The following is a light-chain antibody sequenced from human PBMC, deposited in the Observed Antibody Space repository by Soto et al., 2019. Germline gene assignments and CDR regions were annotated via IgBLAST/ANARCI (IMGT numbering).Light chain of an antibody. CDR1: SSDVGAYNY. J-gene: IGLJ1*01. CDR2: EVT. CDR3: SSKRDSSTLFV. Sequence: QSLLTQPASVSGSPGQSITVSCTGTSSDVGAYNYVSWYQHHPGKVTKLLIYEVTNRPSGVSDRFSGSKSGNTASLNISGLQAEDEADYYCSSKRDSSTLFVFGTGTMVTVL. V-gene: IGLV2-14*01.